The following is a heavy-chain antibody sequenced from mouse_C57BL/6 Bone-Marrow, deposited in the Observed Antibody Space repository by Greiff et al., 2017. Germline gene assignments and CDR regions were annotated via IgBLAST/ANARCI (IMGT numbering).Heavy chain of an antibody. CDR3: ARKAGSPWYFDV. CDR1: GFTFSDYY. J-gene: IGHJ1*03. D-gene: IGHD6-1*01. Sequence: EVQRVESGGGLVQPGGSLKLSCAASGFTFSDYYMYWVRQTPEKRLEWVAYISNGGGSTYYPDTVKGRFTISRDNAKNTLDLQMCRLKSDDTAMYYCARKAGSPWYFDVWGTGTTVTVSS. V-gene: IGHV5-12*01. CDR2: ISNGGGST.